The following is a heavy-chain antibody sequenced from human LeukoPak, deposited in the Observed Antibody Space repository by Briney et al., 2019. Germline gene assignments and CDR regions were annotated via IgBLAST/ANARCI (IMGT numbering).Heavy chain of an antibody. CDR3: ARHGGYNQDV. J-gene: IGHJ6*02. CDR1: ADSIRGNTW. CDR2: VYGRGNL. D-gene: IGHD5-18*01. Sequence: NPSGTLSLTCTVSADSIRGNTWWSWVRQPPGKGLEWIGQVYGRGNLDYNPSLKSRVTISVGKSKTQFFLNLNSVTAADTAVYFCARHGGYNQDVWGQGTRVTVSS. V-gene: IGHV4-4*02.